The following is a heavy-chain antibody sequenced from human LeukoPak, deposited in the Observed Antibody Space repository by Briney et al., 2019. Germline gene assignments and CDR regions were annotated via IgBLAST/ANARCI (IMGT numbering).Heavy chain of an antibody. CDR3: ANGRWLQSQVDY. CDR1: GFTFSSYA. CDR2: ISGSGGST. V-gene: IGHV3-23*01. J-gene: IGHJ4*02. Sequence: PGGSLRLSCAASGFTFSSYAMSWVRQAPGKGLEWVSAISGSGGSTYYADSVKGRFTISRDNSKNTLYLQMNSLRAEDTAVYYCANGRWLQSQVDYWGQGTLVTVSS. D-gene: IGHD5-24*01.